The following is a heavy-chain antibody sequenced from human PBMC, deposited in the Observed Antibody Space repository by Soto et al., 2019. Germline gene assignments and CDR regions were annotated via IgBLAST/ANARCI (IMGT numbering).Heavy chain of an antibody. CDR2: IIPIFGTA. CDR1: GGTFSSYA. D-gene: IGHD3-10*01. V-gene: IGHV1-69*13. J-gene: IGHJ6*02. Sequence: GASVKVSCKASGGTFSSYAISWVRQAPGQGLEWMGGIIPIFGTANYAQKFQGRVTITADESTSTAYMELSSLRSEDTAVYYCARGGSRNYYGSGRLNYYYYCGMDFWGPGTTVTVSS. CDR3: ARGGSRNYYGSGRLNYYYYCGMDF.